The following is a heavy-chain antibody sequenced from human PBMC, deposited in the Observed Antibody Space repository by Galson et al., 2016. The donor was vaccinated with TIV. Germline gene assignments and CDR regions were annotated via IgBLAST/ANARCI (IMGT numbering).Heavy chain of an antibody. J-gene: IGHJ3*02. CDR3: ARHGDTATGDAFYI. CDR2: ISDDATTT. D-gene: IGHD5-18*01. CDR1: GFTFSRFW. Sequence: SLRLSCAASGFTFSRFWMHWVRQAPGKGLVWVSRISDDATTTTYADSVKGRFTISRDNTKKTLHLQMNSLRADDTAVYYCARHGDTATGDAFYIWGQGTMVTVSS. V-gene: IGHV3-74*01.